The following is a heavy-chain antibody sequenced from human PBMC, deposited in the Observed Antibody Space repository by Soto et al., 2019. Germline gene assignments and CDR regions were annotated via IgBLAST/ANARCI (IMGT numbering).Heavy chain of an antibody. CDR3: ARGDYYDSSGPFSDAFDI. V-gene: IGHV3-7*04. J-gene: IGHJ3*02. CDR2: IKQDENGK. CDR1: GFTFSSRW. Sequence: RGSLRLSCETSGFTFSSRWMTWVRQVPGKGLEWVANIKQDENGKDYVDSVKGRFTISRDNAKNSFYLQMNSLRAEDTAVYYCARGDYYDSSGPFSDAFDIWGRGTMVTVSS. D-gene: IGHD3-22*01.